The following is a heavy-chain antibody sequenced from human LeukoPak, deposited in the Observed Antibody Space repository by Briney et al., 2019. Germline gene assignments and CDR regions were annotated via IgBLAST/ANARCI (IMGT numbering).Heavy chain of an antibody. Sequence: PGGSLRLSCGASGFTFSSYAMSWVRQAPGKGLEWVANIKQDESEKYYVDSVKGRFTISRDNAKSSLYLQMNSLRAEDTAVYYCARALDSSSSRYQAFEEWGQGTLVTVSS. CDR2: IKQDESEK. D-gene: IGHD2-2*01. CDR1: GFTFSSYA. V-gene: IGHV3-7*01. CDR3: ARALDSSSSRYQAFEE. J-gene: IGHJ4*02.